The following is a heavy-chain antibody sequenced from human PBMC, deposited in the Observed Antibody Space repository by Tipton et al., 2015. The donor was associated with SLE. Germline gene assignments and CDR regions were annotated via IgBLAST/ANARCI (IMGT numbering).Heavy chain of an antibody. CDR2: IYSSGST. D-gene: IGHD3-10*01. J-gene: IGHJ4*02. CDR3: ARESLWFGEYPHFDY. CDR1: GGSISSYY. V-gene: IGHV4-4*07. Sequence: TLSLTCTVSGGSISSYYWSWIRQPAGKGLDWIGRIYSSGSTNYNPSLKTRVTMSVDTSKHHFSLRLASVTAADTAVYYCARESLWFGEYPHFDYWGQGILVTVSS.